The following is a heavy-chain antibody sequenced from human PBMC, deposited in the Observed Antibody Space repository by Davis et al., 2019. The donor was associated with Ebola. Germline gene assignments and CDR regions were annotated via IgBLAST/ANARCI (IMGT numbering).Heavy chain of an antibody. D-gene: IGHD2-15*01. Sequence: GSLRLSCAVYGGSFRGYYWSWIRQPPGQGLEWIGEINHSGSTNYNPSLKSRVTISVDTSKNQFSLKLSSVTAADTAVYYCARGGYCSGGSCGYYYYYYGMDVWGQGTTVTVSS. CDR3: ARGGYCSGGSCGYYYYYYGMDV. V-gene: IGHV4-34*01. CDR2: INHSGST. J-gene: IGHJ6*02. CDR1: GGSFRGYY.